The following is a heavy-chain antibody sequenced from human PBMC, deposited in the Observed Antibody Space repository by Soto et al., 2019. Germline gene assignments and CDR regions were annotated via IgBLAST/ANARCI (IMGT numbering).Heavy chain of an antibody. D-gene: IGHD2-2*01. CDR1: GFTFSTYV. CDR2: LWYDGTNE. V-gene: IGHV3-33*01. CDR3: ATEGKYKYAHDY. Sequence: QPGGSLRLSCAASGFTFSTYVMHWVRQAPGKGLEWVAVLWYDGTNENYGGSVKGRFTISRDNSKNTLYLQMNSLRVEDTAVYYCATEGKYKYAHDYWGQGTLVTVSS. J-gene: IGHJ4*02.